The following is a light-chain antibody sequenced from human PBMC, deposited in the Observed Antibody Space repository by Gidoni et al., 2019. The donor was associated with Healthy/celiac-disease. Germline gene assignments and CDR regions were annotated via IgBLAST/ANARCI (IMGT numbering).Light chain of an antibody. CDR2: DAS. CDR3: QQYDNLPPSWT. V-gene: IGKV1-33*01. CDR1: QDITNY. J-gene: IGKJ1*01. Sequence: DIQMTQSPSSLSASVGDRVTITCQASQDITNYLNWYQQKPGKAPKLLIYDASNLETGVPSRFSGSGSGTDFTFTISSLQPEDIATYYCQQYDNLPPSWTFXQXTKLEIK.